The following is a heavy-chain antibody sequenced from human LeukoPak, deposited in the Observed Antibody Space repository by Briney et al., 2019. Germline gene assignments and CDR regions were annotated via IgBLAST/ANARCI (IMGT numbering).Heavy chain of an antibody. Sequence: GGSLRLSCAASGFTVSSNYMSWVRQAPGKGLEWVSVIYSGGSTYYADSVKGRFTISRDNSKNTLYLQLNSLSAEDTAVYYCARDLGSWDMDVWGQGTTVTVSS. D-gene: IGHD1-26*01. CDR2: IYSGGST. J-gene: IGHJ6*02. CDR3: ARDLGSWDMDV. CDR1: GFTVSSNY. V-gene: IGHV3-53*01.